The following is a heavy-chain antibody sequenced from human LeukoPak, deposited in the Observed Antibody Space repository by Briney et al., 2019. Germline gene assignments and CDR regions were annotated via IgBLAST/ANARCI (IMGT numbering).Heavy chain of an antibody. CDR2: IIPIFGTA. J-gene: IGHJ4*02. D-gene: IGHD3-10*01. V-gene: IGHV1-69*13. Sequence: ASVKVSCKASGGTFSSYAISWVRQAPGQGLEWMGGIIPIFGTANYAQKFQGRVTITADESTSTAYMELSSLRSEDTAVYYCARAYYYGSGNPTPHFDYWGQGTWSPSPQ. CDR3: ARAYYYGSGNPTPHFDY. CDR1: GGTFSSYA.